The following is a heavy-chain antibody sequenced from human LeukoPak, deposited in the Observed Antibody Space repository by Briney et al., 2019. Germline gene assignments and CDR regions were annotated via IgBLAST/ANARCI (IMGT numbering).Heavy chain of an antibody. CDR2: IYSGGST. D-gene: IGHD6-13*01. V-gene: IGHV3-66*01. CDR3: ARGMEQQLSGMDV. CDR1: GFTVSSNY. Sequence: SGGSLRLSCAASGFTVSSNYMSWVRQAPGKGLEWVSVIYSGGSTYYADSVKGRFTISRDNSKNTLYLQMNSLRAEDTAVYYCARGMEQQLSGMDVWGQGTTVTVYS. J-gene: IGHJ6*02.